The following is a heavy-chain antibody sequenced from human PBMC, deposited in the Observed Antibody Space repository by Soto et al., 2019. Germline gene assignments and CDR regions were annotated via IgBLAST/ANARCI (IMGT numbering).Heavy chain of an antibody. CDR3: ARGTGDGYNYAPWFDP. D-gene: IGHD5-12*01. CDR1: GSSISSYY. CDR2: IYYSGST. J-gene: IGHJ5*02. V-gene: IGHV4-59*01. Sequence: SETLSLTCTVSGSSISSYYWSWIRQPPGKGLEWIGYIYYSGSTNYNPSLKSRVTISVDTSKNQFSLKLSSVTAADTAVYYCARGTGDGYNYAPWFDPWGQGTLVTVS.